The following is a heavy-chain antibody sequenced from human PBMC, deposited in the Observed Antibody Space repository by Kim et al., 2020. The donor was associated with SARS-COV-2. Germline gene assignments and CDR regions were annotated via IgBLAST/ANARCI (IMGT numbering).Heavy chain of an antibody. CDR2: DT. V-gene: IGHV5-51*01. J-gene: IGHJ4*02. Sequence: DTRYSPSFQGQVTISADKSISTAYLQWSSLKASDTAMYYCARMEWLVDYWGQGTLVTVSS. CDR3: ARMEWLVDY. D-gene: IGHD6-19*01.